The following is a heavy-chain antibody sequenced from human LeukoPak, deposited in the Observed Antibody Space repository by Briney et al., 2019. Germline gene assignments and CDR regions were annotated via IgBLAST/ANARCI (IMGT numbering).Heavy chain of an antibody. V-gene: IGHV3-7*03. CDR2: IKYDGSET. Sequence: GGSLRLSCAASGFTLSSYWMSWVRQAPGKGLEWVANIKYDGSETYSVDSVKGRFTISRDNARNSLYLQMKSLSAEDTAVYYCVREGASGTAFDIWGLGTMVTVSS. CDR3: VREGASGTAFDI. J-gene: IGHJ3*02. CDR1: GFTLSSYW. D-gene: IGHD1-26*01.